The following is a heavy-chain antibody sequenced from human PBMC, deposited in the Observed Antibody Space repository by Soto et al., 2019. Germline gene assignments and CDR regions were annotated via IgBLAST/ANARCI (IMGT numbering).Heavy chain of an antibody. CDR3: ARGFWSESGYDYPYFDY. J-gene: IGHJ4*02. V-gene: IGHV4-59*01. CDR1: GGSLSSYY. Sequence: SETLSLTCTVSGGSLSSYYWSWIRQPPGKGLEWIGYIYYSESTNYNPSLKSRVTISVDTSKNQFSLKLSSVTAADTAVYYCARGFWSESGYDYPYFDYWGQGTLVTVS. D-gene: IGHD5-12*01. CDR2: IYYSEST.